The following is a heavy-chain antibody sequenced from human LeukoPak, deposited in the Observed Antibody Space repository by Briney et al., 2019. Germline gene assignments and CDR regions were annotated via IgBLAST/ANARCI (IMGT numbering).Heavy chain of an antibody. CDR3: ARDPMTLVTSRSAVDGNPPEY. D-gene: IGHD4-17*01. J-gene: IGHJ4*02. V-gene: IGHV3-48*01. CDR1: GFTFSSYS. CDR2: ISSSSSTI. Sequence: GGSLRLSCETFGFTFSSYSMNWVRQAPGKGLEWVSYISSSSSTIYYAESVRGRFTISRDNVQSSVYLQMNSLRVEDTAVYYCARDPMTLVTSRSAVDGNPPEYWGLGTLVTVS.